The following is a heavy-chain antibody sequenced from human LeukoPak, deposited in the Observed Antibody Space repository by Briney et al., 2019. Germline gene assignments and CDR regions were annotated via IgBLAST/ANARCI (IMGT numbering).Heavy chain of an antibody. D-gene: IGHD2-15*01. V-gene: IGHV1-18*01. J-gene: IGHJ5*02. Sequence: GASVKVSCKASGYTFTSYGVSWVRQAPGQGLEWMGWISAYNGNTNYAQKLQGRVTMTTDTSTSTAYMELRSLRSDDTAVYYCARGYCSGGSCHVNNWFDPWRQGTLVTVSS. CDR1: GYTFTSYG. CDR3: ARGYCSGGSCHVNNWFDP. CDR2: ISAYNGNT.